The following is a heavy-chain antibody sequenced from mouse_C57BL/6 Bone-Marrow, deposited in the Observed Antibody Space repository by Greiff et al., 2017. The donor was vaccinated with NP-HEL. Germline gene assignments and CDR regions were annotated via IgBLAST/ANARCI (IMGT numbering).Heavy chain of an antibody. J-gene: IGHJ1*03. V-gene: IGHV5-2*01. CDR2: INSDGGST. Sequence: EVMLVESGGGLVQPGESVKLSCESNEYEFPSHDMSWVRKTPEKRLELVAAINSDGGSTYYPDTMERRFIISRDNTKKTLYLQMSSLRSEDTALYYCARHKDYGSSFWYFDVWGTGTTVTVSS. CDR3: ARHKDYGSSFWYFDV. D-gene: IGHD1-1*01. CDR1: EYEFPSHD.